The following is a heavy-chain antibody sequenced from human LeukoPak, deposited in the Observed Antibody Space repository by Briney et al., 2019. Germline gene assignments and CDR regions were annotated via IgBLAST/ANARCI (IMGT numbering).Heavy chain of an antibody. CDR1: GYTFSGYY. Sequence: ASVKVSCKASGYTFSGYYIHWVRQAPGQGLEWMGWINTNTGNPTYAQGFTGRFVFSLDTSVSTAYLQISSLKAEDTAVYYCARVTEDSGWTFVGYWGQGTLVTVSS. V-gene: IGHV7-4-1*02. CDR2: INTNTGNP. CDR3: ARVTEDSGWTFVGY. J-gene: IGHJ4*02. D-gene: IGHD6-19*01.